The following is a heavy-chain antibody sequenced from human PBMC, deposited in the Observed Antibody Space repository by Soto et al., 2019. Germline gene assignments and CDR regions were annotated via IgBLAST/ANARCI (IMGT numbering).Heavy chain of an antibody. V-gene: IGHV5-51*01. CDR1: GYSFTSYW. D-gene: IGHD2-15*01. CDR2: IYPGDSDT. CDR3: ARVGYCSGGSCYSGSDYYYYGMDV. Sequence: GESLKISCKGSGYSFTSYWIGWVRQMPGKGLEWIGIIYPGDSDTRYSPSFQGQVTISADKSISTAYLQWSSLKASDTAMYYCARVGYCSGGSCYSGSDYYYYGMDVWGQGTTVTVS. J-gene: IGHJ6*02.